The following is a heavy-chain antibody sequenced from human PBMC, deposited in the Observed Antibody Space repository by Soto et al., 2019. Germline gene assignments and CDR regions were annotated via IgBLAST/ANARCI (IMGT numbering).Heavy chain of an antibody. Sequence: RGESLKISCKGSGYSFTSYWIGWVRQMPGKGLEWMGIIYPGDSDTRYSPSFQGQVTISADKSISTAYLQWSSLKASDTAMYYCASTPVYYYGSGRHPNSKYYYYGMDVWGQGTTVTVSS. CDR3: ASTPVYYYGSGRHPNSKYYYYGMDV. J-gene: IGHJ6*02. CDR1: GYSFTSYW. CDR2: IYPGDSDT. D-gene: IGHD3-10*01. V-gene: IGHV5-51*01.